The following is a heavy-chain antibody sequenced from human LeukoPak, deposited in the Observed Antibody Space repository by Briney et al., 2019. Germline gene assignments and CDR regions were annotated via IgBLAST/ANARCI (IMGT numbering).Heavy chain of an antibody. CDR2: IYYSGST. D-gene: IGHD1-26*01. Sequence: SETLSLTCTVSGGSISSGGYYWSWIRQHPGKGLEWIGYIYYSGSTYYNPSLKSRVTVSVDTPKNQFSLKLSSVTAADTAVYYCAATLNSGSYLRFDYWGQGTLVTVSS. V-gene: IGHV4-31*03. J-gene: IGHJ4*02. CDR3: AATLNSGSYLRFDY. CDR1: GGSISSGGYY.